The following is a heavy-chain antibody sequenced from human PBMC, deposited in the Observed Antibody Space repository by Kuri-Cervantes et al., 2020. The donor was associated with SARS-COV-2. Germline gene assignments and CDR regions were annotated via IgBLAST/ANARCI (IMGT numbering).Heavy chain of an antibody. Sequence: GESLKISCAASGFTFSSYAMSWVRQAPGKGLEWVSAISGSGGSTYYADSVKGRFTISRDNSKNTLYLQMNSLRAEDTAVYYCARGYCSSTSCARPLGDGAFDIWGQGTMVTVSS. CDR1: GFTFSSYA. CDR2: ISGSGGST. D-gene: IGHD2-2*01. J-gene: IGHJ3*02. CDR3: ARGYCSSTSCARPLGDGAFDI. V-gene: IGHV3-23*01.